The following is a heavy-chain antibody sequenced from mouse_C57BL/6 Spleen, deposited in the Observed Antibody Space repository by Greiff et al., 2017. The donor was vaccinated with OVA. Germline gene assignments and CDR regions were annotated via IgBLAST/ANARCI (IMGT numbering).Heavy chain of an antibody. CDR3: ARSYYYGSSPYWYFDV. CDR2: IYPGSGST. CDR1: GYTFTSYW. D-gene: IGHD1-1*01. Sequence: VQLQQPGAELVKPGASVKMSCKASGYTFTSYWITWVKQRPGQGLEWIGDIYPGSGSTNYNEKFKSKATLTVDTSSSTAYMQLSSLTSEDSAVSYCARSYYYGSSPYWYFDVWGTGTTVTVSS. V-gene: IGHV1-55*01. J-gene: IGHJ1*03.